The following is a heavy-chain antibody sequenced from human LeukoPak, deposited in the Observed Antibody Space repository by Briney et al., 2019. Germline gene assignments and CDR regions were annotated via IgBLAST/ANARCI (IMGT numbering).Heavy chain of an antibody. D-gene: IGHD3-22*01. CDR3: AREGDSSAFDY. CDR1: GFTFSSYP. J-gene: IGHJ4*02. V-gene: IGHV3-21*01. CDR2: ISSSSIYI. Sequence: PGGSLRLSCAASGFTFSSYPMNWVRQAPGKGLEWVSSISSSSIYIYYADSVKGRFTISRDNSKNTLYLQMNSLRAEDTAVYYCAREGDSSAFDYWGQGTLVTVSS.